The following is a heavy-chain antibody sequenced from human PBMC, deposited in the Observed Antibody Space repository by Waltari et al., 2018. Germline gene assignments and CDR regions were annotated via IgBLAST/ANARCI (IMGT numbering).Heavy chain of an antibody. Sequence: QVQLVQSGAEVKKPGASVKVSCKASGYTFTGYYMHWVRQAPGQGLEWMGRINPNSGGTNYAQKFQGRVTMTRDTSISTAYMELNSLRAEDTAVYYCAREVEGRFDYWGQGTLVTVSS. CDR3: AREVEGRFDY. D-gene: IGHD2-15*01. CDR2: INPNSGGT. J-gene: IGHJ4*02. CDR1: GYTFTGYY. V-gene: IGHV1-2*06.